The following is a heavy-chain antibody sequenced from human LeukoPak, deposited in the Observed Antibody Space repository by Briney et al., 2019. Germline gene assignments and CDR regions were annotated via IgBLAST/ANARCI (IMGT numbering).Heavy chain of an antibody. J-gene: IGHJ3*02. CDR3: VRDRTPQSRDSFDI. D-gene: IGHD2-15*01. CDR2: MYTSGST. V-gene: IGHV4-61*02. Sequence: SETLSLTCTVSGGSIRSGNYYWSWIRQPAGKGLEWIGRMYTSGSTDYNPSLKSRVTISVDTSKNQFSLKLSSVTAADTAVYYCVRDRTPQSRDSFDIWGQGTMVTVSS. CDR1: GGSIRSGNYY.